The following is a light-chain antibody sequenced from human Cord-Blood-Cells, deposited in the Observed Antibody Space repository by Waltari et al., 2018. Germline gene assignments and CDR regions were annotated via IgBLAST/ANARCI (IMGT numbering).Light chain of an antibody. CDR1: RSDVGRYNL. V-gene: IGLV2-23*01. Sequence: QSALTQPASVSGSPGQSLTISCTGTRSDVGRYNLVSWYQQHPGKAPKLMIYEGSKRPSGVSNRFSGSKSGNTASLTISGLQAEDEAGYYCCSYAGSSTWVFGGGTKLTVL. J-gene: IGLJ3*02. CDR3: CSYAGSSTWV. CDR2: EGS.